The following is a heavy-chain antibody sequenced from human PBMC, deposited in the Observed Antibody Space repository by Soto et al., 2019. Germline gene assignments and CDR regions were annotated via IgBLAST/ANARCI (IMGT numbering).Heavy chain of an antibody. V-gene: IGHV3-33*01. Sequence: GGSLRLSCAASGFTFSSYGMHWVRQAPGKGLEWVAVIWYDGSNKYYADSVKGRFTISRDNSKNTLYLQMNSLRAEDTAVYYCARDNEQQLVPYNWFDPWAREPWSPSPQ. CDR3: ARDNEQQLVPYNWFDP. J-gene: IGHJ5*02. CDR2: IWYDGSNK. CDR1: GFTFSSYG. D-gene: IGHD6-13*01.